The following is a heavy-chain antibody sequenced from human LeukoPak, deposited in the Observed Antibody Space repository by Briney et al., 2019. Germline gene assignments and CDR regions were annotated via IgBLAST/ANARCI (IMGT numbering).Heavy chain of an antibody. Sequence: PGGSLRLSCAASGFTFSSYAMHWVRQAPGKGLEWVAVISYDGSNKYYADSVKGRFTISRDNAKNSLYLQMNSLRAEDTAVYYCARDPGIAARPLFDYWGQGTLVTVSS. CDR1: GFTFSSYA. CDR3: ARDPGIAARPLFDY. CDR2: ISYDGSNK. V-gene: IGHV3-30-3*01. J-gene: IGHJ4*02. D-gene: IGHD6-6*01.